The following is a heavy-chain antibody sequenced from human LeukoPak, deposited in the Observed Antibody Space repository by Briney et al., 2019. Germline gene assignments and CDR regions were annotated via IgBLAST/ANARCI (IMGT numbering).Heavy chain of an antibody. J-gene: IGHJ5*02. CDR1: GGSISSSSYY. V-gene: IGHV4-39*07. D-gene: IGHD3-22*01. CDR2: IYYSGST. CDR3: ARQYYYDSSGYPRDWFDP. Sequence: SETLSLTCTVSGGSISSSSYYWGWIRQPPGKGLEWIGSIYYSGSTYYNPSLKSRVTISVDTSKNQFSLKLSSVTAADTAVYYCARQYYYDSSGYPRDWFDPWGQGTLVTVSS.